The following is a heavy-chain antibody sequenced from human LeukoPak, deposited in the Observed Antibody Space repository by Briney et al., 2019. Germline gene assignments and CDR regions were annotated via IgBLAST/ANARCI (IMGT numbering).Heavy chain of an antibody. V-gene: IGHV4-59*01. D-gene: IGHD2-21*02. CDR2: IYYSGST. CDR1: GGSMSPYH. CDR3: ARGAVYCGGDCYSNWFDP. J-gene: IGHJ5*02. Sequence: SETLSLTCTVSGGSMSPYHWGWIRQPPGKGLEWIGYIYYSGSTNYNPSLKSRVTISVDTSKNQFSLKLSSVTAADTAVYYCARGAVYCGGDCYSNWFDPWGQGTLVTVSS.